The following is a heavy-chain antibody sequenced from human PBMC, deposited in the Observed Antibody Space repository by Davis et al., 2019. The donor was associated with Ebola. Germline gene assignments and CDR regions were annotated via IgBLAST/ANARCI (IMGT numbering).Heavy chain of an antibody. CDR1: GNSFTSHW. V-gene: IGHV5-51*01. CDR3: ATLRRTITGMDDAFDI. J-gene: IGHJ3*02. D-gene: IGHD1-20*01. CDR2: IYTGDSDT. Sequence: GESLKISCKDSGNSFTSHWIGWVRQVPGKGLEWMGLIYTGDSDTRYSPSFRGQVTISADKSITTAYLQWISLKASDTAMYYCATLRRTITGMDDAFDIWGQGTMVTVSS.